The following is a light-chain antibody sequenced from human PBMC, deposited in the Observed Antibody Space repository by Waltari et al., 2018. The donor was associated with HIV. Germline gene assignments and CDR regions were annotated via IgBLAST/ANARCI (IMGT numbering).Light chain of an antibody. CDR3: QKYNSALRT. Sequence: DIQMTQSPSSLSASVGDRVTITCRASQGISNYLAWDQQKPGKVPKLLIYAASTLQSGVPSRFSGRGSGTDFTFTISSLQPEDVATYYCQKYNSALRTFGQGTKVEIK. J-gene: IGKJ1*01. V-gene: IGKV1-27*01. CDR2: AAS. CDR1: QGISNY.